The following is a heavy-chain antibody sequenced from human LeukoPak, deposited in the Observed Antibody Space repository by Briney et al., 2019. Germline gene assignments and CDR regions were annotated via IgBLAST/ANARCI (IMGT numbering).Heavy chain of an antibody. Sequence: ASVKVSCKASGYTFTGYYIHWVRQAPGQGLEWMGWINPNNGNTNYAQKFQGRVTMTRDTSTSTAYMELSRLRSDDTAVYYCAREPYRTAFDIWGQGTMVSVSS. J-gene: IGHJ3*02. CDR2: INPNNGNT. CDR1: GYTFTGYY. V-gene: IGHV1-2*02. CDR3: AREPYRTAFDI. D-gene: IGHD1-14*01.